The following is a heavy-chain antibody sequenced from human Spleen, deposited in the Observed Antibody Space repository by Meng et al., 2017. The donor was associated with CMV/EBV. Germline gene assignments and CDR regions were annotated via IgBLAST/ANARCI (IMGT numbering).Heavy chain of an antibody. CDR3: ARARRYCNENGCYFYEMDV. V-gene: IGHV1-2*02. D-gene: IGHD2/OR15-2a*01. CDR1: GYTFTGYY. Sequence: ASVKVSCKASGYTFTGYYIHWVRLAPGQGLEWMGWMDPKSGGPVSAQIFQGRVTLTRDTSINTAYMELTRLRSDDTAVYFCARARRYCNENGCYFYEMDVWGQGTMVTVSS. J-gene: IGHJ6*02. CDR2: MDPKSGGP.